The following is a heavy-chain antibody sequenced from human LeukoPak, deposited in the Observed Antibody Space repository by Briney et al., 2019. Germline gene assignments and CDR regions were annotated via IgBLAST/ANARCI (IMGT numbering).Heavy chain of an antibody. CDR1: GFTFSSYW. V-gene: IGHV3-74*03. D-gene: IGHD2-15*01. J-gene: IGHJ4*02. Sequence: GGSLRLSCAASGFTFSSYWMHWVRQAPGKGLVWVSRINPDGRTITYADSVVGRITISRDNAKNTLYLQMNSLRAEDTAVYYCARTDLVVVAPYFDYWGQGTLVTVSS. CDR2: INPDGRTI. CDR3: ARTDLVVVAPYFDY.